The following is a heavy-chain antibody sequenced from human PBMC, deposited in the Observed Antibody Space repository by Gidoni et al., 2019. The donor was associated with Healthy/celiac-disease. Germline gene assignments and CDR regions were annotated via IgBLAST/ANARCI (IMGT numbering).Heavy chain of an antibody. V-gene: IGHV3-30*18. CDR3: AKRGVVGATVGYYYYYMDV. J-gene: IGHJ6*03. Sequence: VQLVESGGGVVQPGRSLRLSCAASDFPFRRYGMHWVRQAPGKGLEWVAVISYDGSNKYYADSVKGRFTISRDNSKNTLYLQMNSLRAEDTAVYYCAKRGVVGATVGYYYYYMDVWGKGTTVTVSS. D-gene: IGHD2-15*01. CDR2: ISYDGSNK. CDR1: DFPFRRYG.